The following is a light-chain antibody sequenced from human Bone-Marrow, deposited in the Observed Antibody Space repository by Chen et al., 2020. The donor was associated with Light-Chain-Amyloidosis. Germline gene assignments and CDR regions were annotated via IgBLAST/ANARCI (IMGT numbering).Light chain of an antibody. Sequence: QSVLTPPPSATGTHGQQVTISCSGSYSNIGSNTLSWYQQLPGTAPKLLMYSNDQRPSGVPDRFSGSKAGTSASLATSGLQSEDEADYYCAAWEDNMNGWVFGGGTKLTVL. V-gene: IGLV1-44*01. CDR1: YSNIGSNT. J-gene: IGLJ3*02. CDR2: SND. CDR3: AAWEDNMNGWV.